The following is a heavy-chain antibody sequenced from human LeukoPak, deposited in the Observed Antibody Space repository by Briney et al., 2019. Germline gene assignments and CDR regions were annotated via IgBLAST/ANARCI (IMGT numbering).Heavy chain of an antibody. CDR3: ARNYDFWSGYLSSYYYYYMDV. CDR1: GGSISSYY. V-gene: IGHV4-59*01. CDR2: IYYSGST. D-gene: IGHD3-3*01. Sequence: SETLSLTCTVSGGSISSYYWSWIRQPPGKGLEWIGYIYYSGSTNYNPSLKSRVTISVDTSKNQFSLKLSSVTAADTAVYYCARNYDFWSGYLSSYYYYYMDVWGKGTTVTVSS. J-gene: IGHJ6*03.